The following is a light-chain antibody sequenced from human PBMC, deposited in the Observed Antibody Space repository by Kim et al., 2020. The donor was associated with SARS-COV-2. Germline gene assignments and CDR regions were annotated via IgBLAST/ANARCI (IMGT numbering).Light chain of an antibody. CDR3: ESWDSSLSVHV. V-gene: IGLV1-51*01. Sequence: GQKVTISCSGGYSNSETNLVCWYQQCPGTAPKLLIYANDRRPSGIPDRFSGSKSGTSATLDIIGLQTGDEADYYCESWDSSLSVHVFGTGTKVTVL. CDR1: YSNSETNL. J-gene: IGLJ1*01. CDR2: AND.